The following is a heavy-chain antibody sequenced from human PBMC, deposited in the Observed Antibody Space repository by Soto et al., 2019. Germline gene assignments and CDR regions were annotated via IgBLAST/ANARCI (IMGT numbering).Heavy chain of an antibody. Sequence: PGGSLRLSCAASGFTFSDYYMSWIRQAPGKGLEWVSYISSSSSYTNYADSVKGRFTISRDNAKNSLYLQMNSLRAEDTAVYYCARDSRRESSAYGMDVWGQGTTVTVS. CDR3: ARDSRRESSAYGMDV. CDR2: ISSSSSYT. D-gene: IGHD2-2*01. J-gene: IGHJ6*02. CDR1: GFTFSDYY. V-gene: IGHV3-11*06.